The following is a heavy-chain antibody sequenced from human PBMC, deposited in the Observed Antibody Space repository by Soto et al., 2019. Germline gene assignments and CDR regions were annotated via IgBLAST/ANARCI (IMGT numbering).Heavy chain of an antibody. D-gene: IGHD4-17*01. V-gene: IGHV3-21*01. Sequence: EVQLVESGGGLVKPGGSLRLSCAASGFTFSSYSMNWVRQAPGKGLEWVSSISSSSSYIYYADSVKGRFTISRDNAKNSLHLQMNSLRAEDTAGSYCARVEATVSDSWGEGTKVAVSS. CDR3: ARVEATVSDS. CDR2: ISSSSSYI. CDR1: GFTFSSYS. J-gene: IGHJ4*02.